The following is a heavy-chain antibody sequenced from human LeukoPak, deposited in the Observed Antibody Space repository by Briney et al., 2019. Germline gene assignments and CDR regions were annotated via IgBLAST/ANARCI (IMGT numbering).Heavy chain of an antibody. CDR3: ARRGTIAVPVFWFDP. D-gene: IGHD6-19*01. CDR1: GVTFSSYW. V-gene: IGHV3-7*01. Sequence: TGGSLRLSCAASGVTFSSYWMSWGRQAPGKELEWVASMKQDGTEKYYFDSLECRFNISRDNAKKCVHLQINRLRSEDTAVYYCARRGTIAVPVFWFDPWGQGTLVIVSS. J-gene: IGHJ5*02. CDR2: MKQDGTEK.